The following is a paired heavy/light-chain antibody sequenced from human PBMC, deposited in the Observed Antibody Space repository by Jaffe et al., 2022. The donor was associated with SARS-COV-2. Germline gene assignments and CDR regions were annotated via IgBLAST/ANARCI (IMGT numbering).Light chain of an antibody. J-gene: IGLJ3*02. CDR2: LEGSGSY. Sequence: QPVLTQSSSASASLGSSVKLTCTLSSGHSSYIIAWHQQQPGKAPRYLMKLEGSGSYNKGSGVPDRFSGSSSGADRYLTISNLQSEDEADYYCETWDSNTRVFGGGTKLTVL. CDR3: ETWDSNTRV. CDR1: SGHSSYI. V-gene: IGLV4-60*03.
Heavy chain of an antibody. CDR2: ISSSSSTI. CDR1: GFTFSSYS. CDR3: ARVGCSSTSCYTIKDGLDY. D-gene: IGHD2-2*02. Sequence: EVQLVESGGGLVQPGGSLRLSCAASGFTFSSYSMNWVRQAPGKGLEWVSYISSSSSTIYYADSVKGRFTISRDNAKNSLYLQMNSLRDEDTAVYYCARVGCSSTSCYTIKDGLDYWGQGTLVTVSS. V-gene: IGHV3-48*02. J-gene: IGHJ4*02.